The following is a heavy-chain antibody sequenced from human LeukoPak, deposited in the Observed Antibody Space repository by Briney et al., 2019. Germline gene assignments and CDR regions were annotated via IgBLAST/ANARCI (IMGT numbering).Heavy chain of an antibody. Sequence: GGSLRLSCAASVILFCNTAMNWARQSPGRGLEWVSAISGGGERTFYADSVKGRFTISRDNSKNMLYLQMNSLRADDTAIYYCGKDGGQYSSGPEFDPRGQGALVTVSS. CDR2: ISGGGERT. CDR1: VILFCNTA. D-gene: IGHD6-19*01. V-gene: IGHV3-23*01. J-gene: IGHJ5*02. CDR3: GKDGGQYSSGPEFDP.